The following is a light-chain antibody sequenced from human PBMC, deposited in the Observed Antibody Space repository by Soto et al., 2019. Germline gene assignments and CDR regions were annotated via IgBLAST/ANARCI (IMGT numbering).Light chain of an antibody. J-gene: IGLJ3*02. CDR2: RNN. Sequence: QSVLTQPPSASGTPGQRVTISCSGSSSNIGSNYVYWYQQLPGTAPKLLIYRNNQRPSGVPDRFSDSKSGTSASLTISGLRSEDEADYYCAAWDSSVSGRVFGGGTKLTVL. V-gene: IGLV1-47*01. CDR1: SSNIGSNY. CDR3: AAWDSSVSGRV.